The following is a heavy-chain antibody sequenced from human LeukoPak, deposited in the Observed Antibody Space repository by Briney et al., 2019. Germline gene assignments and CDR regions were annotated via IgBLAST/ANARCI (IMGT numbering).Heavy chain of an antibody. J-gene: IGHJ4*02. V-gene: IGHV1-2*02. Sequence: ASVKVSCKASGYTFTGYYMHWVRQAPGQGLEWMGWINPNSGGTNYAQKFQGRVTMTRDTSISTAYMELSRLRSDDTAVYYCARDRIAAAGIFYWGQGTLVTVSS. CDR2: INPNSGGT. D-gene: IGHD6-13*01. CDR3: ARDRIAAAGIFY. CDR1: GYTFTGYY.